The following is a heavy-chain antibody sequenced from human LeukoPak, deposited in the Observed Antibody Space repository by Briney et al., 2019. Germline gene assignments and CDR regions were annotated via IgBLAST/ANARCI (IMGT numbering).Heavy chain of an antibody. J-gene: IGHJ5*02. CDR3: ARGKYYYDSSGPECWFDP. CDR1: GGSISSSSYY. CDR2: IYYSGST. V-gene: IGHV4-39*07. D-gene: IGHD3-22*01. Sequence: SETLSPTCTVSGGSISSSSYYWGWIRQPPGKGLEWIGSIYYSGSTYYNPSLKSRVTISVDTSKNQFSLKLSSVTAADTAVYYCARGKYYYDSSGPECWFDPWGQGTLVTVSS.